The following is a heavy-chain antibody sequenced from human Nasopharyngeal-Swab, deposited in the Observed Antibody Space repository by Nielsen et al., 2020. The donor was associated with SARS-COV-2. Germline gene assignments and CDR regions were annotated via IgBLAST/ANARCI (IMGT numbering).Heavy chain of an antibody. J-gene: IGHJ4*02. CDR1: GFTFSRSA. CDR2: IGVSGTMT. D-gene: IGHD6-13*01. V-gene: IGHV3-23*01. CDR3: ARGSSRSMFDY. Sequence: GGSLRLSCAASGFTFSRSALTWVRQAPGKGLEWISAIGVSGTMTYYADFVRGRFTISRDNSKNTLYLQMNSLRAEDTAVYYCARGSSRSMFDYWGQGTLGTVSS.